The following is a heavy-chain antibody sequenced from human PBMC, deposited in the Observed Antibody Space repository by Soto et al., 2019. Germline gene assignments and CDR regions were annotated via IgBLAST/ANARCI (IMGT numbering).Heavy chain of an antibody. V-gene: IGHV1-2*02. Sequence: SVKVSCEASGYTFTGYYMHWMRQASVQGLEWMGWINPNSGDTKYAQKFQGRVTMTRDTSTRTAYMEVSRLTSDDTAVYYCARSLSTIGGRPDSWGQGTLVTVSS. D-gene: IGHD6-6*01. J-gene: IGHJ4*02. CDR2: INPNSGDT. CDR3: ARSLSTIGGRPDS. CDR1: GYTFTGYY.